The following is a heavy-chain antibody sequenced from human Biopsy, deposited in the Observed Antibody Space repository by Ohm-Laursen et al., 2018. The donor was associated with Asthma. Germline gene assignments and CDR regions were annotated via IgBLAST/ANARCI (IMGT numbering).Heavy chain of an antibody. J-gene: IGHJ5*02. D-gene: IGHD1-1*01. CDR2: VYHSGET. CDR3: ARHWSGNGWHDMYTWFDP. CDR1: GDSLRSTNY. V-gene: IGHV4-39*01. Sequence: SETLSLTCTVSGDSLRSTNYWAWVRQPPGNRLEWIGSVYHSGETYYSSSLRSRLTMSVDTSRNQFSLRLTSVTAAGTAVYFCARHWSGNGWHDMYTWFDPWGLGTLVTVSS.